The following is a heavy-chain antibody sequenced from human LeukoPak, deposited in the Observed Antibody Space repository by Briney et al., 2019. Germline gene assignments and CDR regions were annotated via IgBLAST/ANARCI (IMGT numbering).Heavy chain of an antibody. CDR1: GYTFTTYY. CDR3: ARARVPCTTYRCYERDGSFFDY. J-gene: IGHJ4*02. V-gene: IGHV1-46*01. D-gene: IGHD2/OR15-2a*01. CDR2: INPSGGST. Sequence: ASVTVSCKASGYTFTTYYMHWVRQAPGQGLEWMGLINPSGGSTRYAQRFQGRVTMTRDTSTSTVYMELSSLRSEDTAVYYCARARVPCTTYRCYERDGSFFDYWGQGTLVTVSS.